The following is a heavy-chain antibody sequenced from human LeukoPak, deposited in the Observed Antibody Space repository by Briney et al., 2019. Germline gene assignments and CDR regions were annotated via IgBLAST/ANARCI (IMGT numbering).Heavy chain of an antibody. D-gene: IGHD2-2*03. CDR2: IYYSGST. J-gene: IGHJ5*02. Sequence: SETLSLTCTVSGGSISSSSYYWGWIRQPPGKGLEWIGSIYYSGSTYYNPSLKSRVTISVDTSKNQFCLKLSSVTAADTAVYYCARALDIVVVPAAIIWFDPWGQGTLVTVSS. CDR1: GGSISSSSYY. V-gene: IGHV4-39*07. CDR3: ARALDIVVVPAAIIWFDP.